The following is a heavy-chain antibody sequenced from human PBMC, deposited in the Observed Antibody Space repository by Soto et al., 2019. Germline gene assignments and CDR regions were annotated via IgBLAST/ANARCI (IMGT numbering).Heavy chain of an antibody. J-gene: IGHJ6*02. V-gene: IGHV1-18*01. CDR3: ARETVVVVDARADYYYYGMDV. CDR2: ISAYNGNT. D-gene: IGHD2-15*01. Sequence: ASVKVSCKASGYTFTSYGISWVRQAPGQGLEWMGWISAYNGNTNYAQKLQGRVTMTTDTSTSTAYMELRSLRSDDTAVYYCARETVVVVDARADYYYYGMDVWGQGTTVTVSS. CDR1: GYTFTSYG.